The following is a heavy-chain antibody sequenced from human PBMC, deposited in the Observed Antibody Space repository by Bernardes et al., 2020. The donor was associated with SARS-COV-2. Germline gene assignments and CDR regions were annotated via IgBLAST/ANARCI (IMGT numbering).Heavy chain of an antibody. CDR3: ARDVLR. V-gene: IGHV3-74*01. CDR1: GFNFNRYW. Sequence: GGSLRLSCAASGFNFNRYWMYWVRQAPGKGLVWVSRINTDGRTTAYADSVKGRFTISRDNARNTLYLQMNSLRAEDTAVYYCARDVLRRGQGTLVTVSS. CDR2: INTDGRTT. J-gene: IGHJ4*02. D-gene: IGHD3-3*01.